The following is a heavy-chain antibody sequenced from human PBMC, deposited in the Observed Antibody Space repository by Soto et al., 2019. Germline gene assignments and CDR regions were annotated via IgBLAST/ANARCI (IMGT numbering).Heavy chain of an antibody. D-gene: IGHD3-16*01. Sequence: VGSLRLSCVASGFDFSSHDMHWVRQAPGKGLEWIAYINRRGVTHYADSWEGRFTISRDNAQNSLFLQMLSLRDEDTAVYYCERDAAEINSYYIDFWGQGALVTVYS. J-gene: IGHJ4*02. CDR1: GFDFSSHD. CDR3: ERDAAEINSYYIDF. CDR2: INRRGVT. V-gene: IGHV3-48*02.